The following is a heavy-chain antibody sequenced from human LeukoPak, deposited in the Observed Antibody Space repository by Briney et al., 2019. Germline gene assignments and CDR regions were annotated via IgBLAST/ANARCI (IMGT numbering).Heavy chain of an antibody. D-gene: IGHD6-19*01. CDR3: AKDTPLTAFGSGWSTNGFGR. J-gene: IGHJ4*02. V-gene: IGHV3-23*01. CDR2: ITGSARST. CDR1: GFTFSSYA. Sequence: GGSLRLSCAASGFTFSSYAMSWVRQAPGKGLEWVSTITGSARSTYYADSVKGRFTISRDNSKNTLYLQMSGLRAEDTAVYYCAKDTPLTAFGSGWSTNGFGRWGQGTLVTVSS.